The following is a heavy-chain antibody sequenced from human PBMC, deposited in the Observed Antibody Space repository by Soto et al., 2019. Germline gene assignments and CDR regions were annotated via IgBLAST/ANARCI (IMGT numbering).Heavy chain of an antibody. J-gene: IGHJ3*02. CDR2: ISSSGSTI. V-gene: IGHV3-48*03. CDR1: VFTFSSYE. Sequence: GGSLRLSCAASVFTFSSYEMNWVRQAPGKGLEWVSYISSSGSTIYYADSVKGRFTISRDNAKNSLYPQMNSLRAEDTAVYYCARGKDHSGYLGPDAFDIWGQGTMVTVSS. CDR3: ARGKDHSGYLGPDAFDI. D-gene: IGHD3-22*01.